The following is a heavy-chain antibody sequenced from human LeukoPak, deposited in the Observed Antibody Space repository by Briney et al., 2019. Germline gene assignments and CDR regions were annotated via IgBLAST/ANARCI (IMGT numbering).Heavy chain of an antibody. CDR2: ISSSSSYI. CDR3: ARGHYDVLTDSLNQFAY. V-gene: IGHV3-21*01. CDR1: GFTFSSYS. J-gene: IGHJ4*02. D-gene: IGHD3-9*01. Sequence: GGSLRLSCAASGFTFSSYSMNWVRQAPGKGLEWVSSISSSSSYIYYADSVRGRFTISRDNAKTSPYLQMNSLRAEDTAVYYCARGHYDVLTDSLNQFAYWGQGTLVTVSS.